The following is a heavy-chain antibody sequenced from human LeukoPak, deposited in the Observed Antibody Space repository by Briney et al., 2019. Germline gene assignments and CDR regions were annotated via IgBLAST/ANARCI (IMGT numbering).Heavy chain of an antibody. CDR1: GGTFSSSS. CDR2: LIPVFARP. J-gene: IGHJ4*01. V-gene: IGHV1-69*01. Sequence: SVKVSCKASGGTFSSSSINWVRQAPGQGLEWMGGLIPVFARPNYAQNFQGRVTIAADQSTSTVYMELSSLRSEDTAVYYCASQTDGGWGSGTELEFWGQGTLVTVSS. D-gene: IGHD1-14*01. CDR3: ASQTDGGWGSGTELEF.